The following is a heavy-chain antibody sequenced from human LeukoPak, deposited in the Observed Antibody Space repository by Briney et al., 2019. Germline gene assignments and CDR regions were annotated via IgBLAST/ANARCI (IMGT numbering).Heavy chain of an antibody. CDR3: AKYRTFIRLILRYFAWPSSAFDI. Sequence: WGSLRLSCAASGFTFSSCAMSWVRQAPGKGLEWVSAISGSGGSTDYADSVKGRFTNSRDNSNNTPYLQMNSLRAEDTAVYYCAKYRTFIRLILRYFAWPSSAFDIWGQGTMVTVSS. V-gene: IGHV3-23*01. CDR1: GFTFSSCA. CDR2: ISGSGGST. J-gene: IGHJ3*02. D-gene: IGHD3-9*01.